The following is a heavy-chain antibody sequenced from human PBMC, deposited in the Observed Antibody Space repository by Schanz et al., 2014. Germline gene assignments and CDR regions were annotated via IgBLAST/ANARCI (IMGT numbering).Heavy chain of an antibody. Sequence: QVQLQESGPGLVKPSGTLSLTCTISRGSIGSTNWWSWLRQSPRKGLEWISDIYETGRTNYNPSLGSRVPVAVDKPTTHSPLRLTAVTAADTAVYYCARLEYTSGWQGFDYWGQGILVTVSP. CDR1: RGSIGSTNW. D-gene: IGHD1-1*01. J-gene: IGHJ4*02. CDR3: ARLEYTSGWQGFDY. CDR2: IYETGRT. V-gene: IGHV4-4*02.